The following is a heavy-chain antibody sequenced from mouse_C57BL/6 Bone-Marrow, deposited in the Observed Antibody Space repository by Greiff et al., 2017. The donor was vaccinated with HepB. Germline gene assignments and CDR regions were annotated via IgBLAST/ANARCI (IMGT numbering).Heavy chain of an antibody. CDR2: ISSGSSTI. J-gene: IGHJ1*03. CDR3: ARKRNGNFYWYFDV. CDR1: GFTFSDYG. V-gene: IGHV5-17*01. D-gene: IGHD2-1*01. Sequence: EVMLVESGGGLVKPGGSLKLSCAASGFTFSDYGMHWVRQAPEKGLEWVAYISSGSSTIYYADTVKGRFTISRDNAKNTLFLQMTSLRSEDTAMYYCARKRNGNFYWYFDVWGTGTTVTVSS.